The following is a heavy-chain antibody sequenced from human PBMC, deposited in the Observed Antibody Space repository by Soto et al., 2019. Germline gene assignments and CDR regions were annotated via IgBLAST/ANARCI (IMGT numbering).Heavy chain of an antibody. CDR3: ARGSTGYSSSWYRY. CDR2: IYNSGST. D-gene: IGHD6-13*01. V-gene: IGHV4-59*08. CDR1: GCSMSTYY. J-gene: IGHJ4*02. Sequence: SETLPLTGTGSGCSMSTYYWSWIRQPPGKGLEWIGYIYNSGSTNYNPSLKSRVTISVDTSKNQFSLKLSSVTAADTAVYYCARGSTGYSSSWYRYWGQGTLVTVS.